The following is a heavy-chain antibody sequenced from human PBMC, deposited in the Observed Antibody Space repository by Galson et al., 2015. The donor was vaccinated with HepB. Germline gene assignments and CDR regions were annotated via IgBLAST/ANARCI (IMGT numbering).Heavy chain of an antibody. D-gene: IGHD6-13*01. CDR3: VRVGSSWYSYLDS. J-gene: IGHJ4*02. CDR1: GFTFRTYW. V-gene: IGHV3-7*03. Sequence: SLRLSCAASGFTFRTYWMTWVRQAPGKGLEWVANIKQDGSEKNYVDSVKGRFPISRDSAKNSRFLQMNSLRAEDTAVYYCVRVGSSWYSYLDSWGQGTLVTVSS. CDR2: IKQDGSEK.